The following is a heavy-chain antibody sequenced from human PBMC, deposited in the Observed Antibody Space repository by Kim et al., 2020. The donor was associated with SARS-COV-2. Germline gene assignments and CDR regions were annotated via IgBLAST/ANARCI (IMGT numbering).Heavy chain of an antibody. J-gene: IGHJ3*02. V-gene: IGHV3-9*01. CDR2: ISWNSGSI. CDR1: GFTFDDYA. CDR3: AKATETMAFHDAFDI. D-gene: IGHD3-10*01. Sequence: GGSLRLSCAASGFTFDDYAMHWVRQAPGKGLEWVSGISWNSGSIGYADSVKGRFTISRDNAKNSLYLQMNSLRAEDTALYYCAKATETMAFHDAFDIWGQGTMVTVS.